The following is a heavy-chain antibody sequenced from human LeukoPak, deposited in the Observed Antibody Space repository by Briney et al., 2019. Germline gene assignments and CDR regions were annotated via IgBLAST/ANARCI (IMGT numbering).Heavy chain of an antibody. CDR3: ARDRPDMVRGVIKGNAFDV. CDR1: GYSFASYW. J-gene: IGHJ3*01. D-gene: IGHD3-10*01. CDR2: IYPGDSDT. V-gene: IGHV5-51*01. Sequence: GESLKISCDGSGYSFASYWIGWVRQMPGKGLEWMGIIYPGDSDTRYSPSFQGQVTISADKSISTSYLQWSSLKASDTAMYYCARDRPDMVRGVIKGNAFDVWGQGTMVIVSS.